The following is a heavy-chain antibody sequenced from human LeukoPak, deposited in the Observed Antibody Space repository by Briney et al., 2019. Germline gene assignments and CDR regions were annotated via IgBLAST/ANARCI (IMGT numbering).Heavy chain of an antibody. J-gene: IGHJ4*02. CDR2: IFDNGST. D-gene: IGHD1-1*01. V-gene: IGHV4-59*01. CDR1: GGSISSYY. Sequence: PSETLSLTCTVSGGSISSYYWSSIRQPPGKGLEWMGYIFDNGSTNYNPSLKSRVTITVDTSKNQFSLKLSSVTAADTAVYYCARDLGGGTMGFDYWDQGTLVTVSS. CDR3: ARDLGGGTMGFDY.